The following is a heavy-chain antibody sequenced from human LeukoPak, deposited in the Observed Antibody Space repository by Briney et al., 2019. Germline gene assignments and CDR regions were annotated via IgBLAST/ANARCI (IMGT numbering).Heavy chain of an antibody. V-gene: IGHV3-48*04. CDR2: IRGSSSAM. Sequence: GGSLRLSCAASGFSFSEHSMNWVRQAPGKGLEWVSNIRGSSSAMNYADSVKGRFTISRDNAKNSLYLEMSSLRAEDTAVYYCARDRDWSFDYWGLETLVSVSS. D-gene: IGHD3-9*01. CDR3: ARDRDWSFDY. J-gene: IGHJ4*02. CDR1: GFSFSEHS.